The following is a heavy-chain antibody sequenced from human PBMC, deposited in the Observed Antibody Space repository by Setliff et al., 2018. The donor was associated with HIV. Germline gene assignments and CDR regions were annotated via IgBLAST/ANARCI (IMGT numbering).Heavy chain of an antibody. D-gene: IGHD5-18*01. J-gene: IGHJ3*02. Sequence: SSETLSLTCPVSGGSISSGSYYWSWIRQPAGKGLEWIGHIYTSGSTNYNPALTSRLTISVDTSETQFSLKLSAVTAADTAVYYCARGRLCGYTSGSPPAFFDIWGQGTMVTVSS. CDR3: ARGRLCGYTSGSPPAFFDI. V-gene: IGHV4-61*09. CDR2: IYTSGST. CDR1: GGSISSGSYY.